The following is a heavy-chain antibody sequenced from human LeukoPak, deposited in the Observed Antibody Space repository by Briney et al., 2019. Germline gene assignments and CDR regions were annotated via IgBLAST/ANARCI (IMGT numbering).Heavy chain of an antibody. CDR3: ARHKSGWYYFDY. J-gene: IGHJ4*02. Sequence: SETLSLTCTVSGGSISSSSYYWGWIRQPPGKGLEWIGSIYYSGSTYYNPSLKSRVTISVDTSKNQFSLKLSSVTAADTAVYYCARHKSGWYYFDYWGQGTLVTVSS. V-gene: IGHV4-39*01. D-gene: IGHD6-19*01. CDR2: IYYSGST. CDR1: GGSISSSSYY.